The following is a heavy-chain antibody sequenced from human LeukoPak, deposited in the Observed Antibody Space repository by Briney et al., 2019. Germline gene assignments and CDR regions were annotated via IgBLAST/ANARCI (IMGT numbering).Heavy chain of an antibody. V-gene: IGHV3-33*01. D-gene: IGHD2-8*02. J-gene: IGHJ4*02. CDR3: VRDVGVGTGIYYYFDY. CDR2: VSYEGGNT. Sequence: GGSLRLSCAASGFTFGSYAMHWVRQAPGKGLERLGLVSYEGGNTYYGDSVRGRFSISRDNSKNAFYLQMNSPRADDSAVYYCVRDVGVGTGIYYYFDYWGQGTLVTVSS. CDR1: GFTFGSYA.